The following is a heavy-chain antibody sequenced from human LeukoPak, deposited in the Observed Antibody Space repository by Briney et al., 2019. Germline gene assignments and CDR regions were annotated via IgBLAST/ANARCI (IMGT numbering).Heavy chain of an antibody. J-gene: IGHJ4*02. CDR1: GFTFNNYW. V-gene: IGHV3-9*01. Sequence: PGGSLRLSCAASGFTFNNYWMHWVRQAPGKGLEWVSGISWNSGSIGYADSVKGRFTISRDNAKNSLYLQMNSLRAEDTAVYYCATGPDYYDSSGYPYWGQGTLVTVSS. D-gene: IGHD3-22*01. CDR2: ISWNSGSI. CDR3: ATGPDYYDSSGYPY.